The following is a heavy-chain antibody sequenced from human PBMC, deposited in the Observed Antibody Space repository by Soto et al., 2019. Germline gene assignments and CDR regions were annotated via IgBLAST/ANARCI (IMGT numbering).Heavy chain of an antibody. D-gene: IGHD7-27*01. J-gene: IGHJ2*01. V-gene: IGHV1-3*01. CDR3: ARDATGDSPLWYFDL. Sequence: QVQLVQSGAEVKKPGASVKVSCKASGYTFTSYAMHWVRQAPGQRLEWVGWINAGNGNTKYSQKFQGRDTITRDTSASTAYMELSSLRSEDTAVYYCARDATGDSPLWYFDLWGRGTLVTVSS. CDR2: INAGNGNT. CDR1: GYTFTSYA.